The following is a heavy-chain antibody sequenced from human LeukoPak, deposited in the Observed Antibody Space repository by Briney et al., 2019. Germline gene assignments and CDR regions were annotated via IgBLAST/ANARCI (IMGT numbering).Heavy chain of an antibody. Sequence: GGSLRLSCAASGFTFSSYEMNWARQAPGKGLEWISYISSSNTIYYADSVKGRFTISRDNANNSLYLQMNSLRAEDTAVYYCARDHYYGSGSFDYWGQGTLVTVSS. D-gene: IGHD3-10*01. V-gene: IGHV3-48*03. CDR3: ARDHYYGSGSFDY. J-gene: IGHJ4*02. CDR2: ISSSNTI. CDR1: GFTFSSYE.